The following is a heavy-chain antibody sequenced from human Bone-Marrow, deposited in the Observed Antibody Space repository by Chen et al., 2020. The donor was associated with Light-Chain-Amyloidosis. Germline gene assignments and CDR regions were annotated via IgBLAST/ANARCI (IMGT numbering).Heavy chain of an antibody. CDR3: ARVSI. CDR2: ISYDGSNK. J-gene: IGHJ3*02. CDR1: GFTFSSYA. V-gene: IGHV3-30-3*01. Sequence: QVQLVESGGGVVQPGRSLTLSCAASGFTFSSYAMHWVRQAPGKGLEWVAVISYDGSNKYYADSVKGRFTISRDNSKNTLYLQMNGLRAEDTAVYYCARVSIWGQGTMVTVSS.